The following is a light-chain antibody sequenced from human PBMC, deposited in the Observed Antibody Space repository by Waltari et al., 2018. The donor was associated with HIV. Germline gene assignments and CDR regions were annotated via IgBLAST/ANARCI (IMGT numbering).Light chain of an antibody. CDR1: NIGSKT. CDR2: YDS. V-gene: IGLV3-21*04. Sequence: SYVVSQPPSVSVAPGKTAAIPCAGNNIGSKTVHWYQQKPGQAPVLVIYYDSDRPSGIPERFSDSSSGNTATRTISRVEAGDEADYYCQVWDSSTDHVIFGGGTKLTVL. CDR3: QVWDSSTDHVI. J-gene: IGLJ2*01.